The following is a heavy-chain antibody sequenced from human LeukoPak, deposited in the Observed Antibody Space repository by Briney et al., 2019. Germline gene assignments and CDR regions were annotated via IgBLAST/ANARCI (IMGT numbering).Heavy chain of an antibody. V-gene: IGHV3-23*01. D-gene: IGHD2-15*01. J-gene: IGHJ4*02. CDR2: ISGSGGST. CDR1: GFTFSSYA. Sequence: PGGSLRLSCAASGFTFSSYAMSWVRQAPGKGLEWVSAISGSGGSTYYADSVKGRFTISRDNSKNTLYLQMNSLRAEDTAVYYCAKMGDIVVVVAALFDYWGQGTLVTVSS. CDR3: AKMGDIVVVVAALFDY.